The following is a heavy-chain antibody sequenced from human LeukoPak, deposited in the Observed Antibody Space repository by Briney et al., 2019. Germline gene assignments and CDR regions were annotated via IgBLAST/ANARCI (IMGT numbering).Heavy chain of an antibody. CDR2: ISSSGSTI. D-gene: IGHD2-15*01. V-gene: IGHV3-11*01. J-gene: IGHJ4*02. CDR1: GFTFSDYY. CDR3: ARHGQDIVVVVAATYDY. Sequence: PGGSLRLSCAASGFTFSDYYMSWIRQAPGKGLEWVSYISSSGSTIYYADSVKGRFTISRDNANNSLYLQMNSLRAEDTAVYYCARHGQDIVVVVAATYDYWGQGTLVTVSS.